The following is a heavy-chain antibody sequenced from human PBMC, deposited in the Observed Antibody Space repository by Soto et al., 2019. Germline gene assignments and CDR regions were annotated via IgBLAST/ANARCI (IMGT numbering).Heavy chain of an antibody. J-gene: IGHJ4*02. CDR1: GGDFNNYA. CDR3: ARENKELVRGAFDN. V-gene: IGHV1-69*06. Sequence: VQLVQSGAEVKKPGSSVNVSCKASGGDFNNYAISWVRQAPGQRLEWVGRIMPIFGAAHYAPKLQGRITITADKSTSTSYMEVSSLTSDDTAIYYCARENKELVRGAFDNWGQGTLVSVSS. CDR2: IMPIFGAA. D-gene: IGHD6-13*01.